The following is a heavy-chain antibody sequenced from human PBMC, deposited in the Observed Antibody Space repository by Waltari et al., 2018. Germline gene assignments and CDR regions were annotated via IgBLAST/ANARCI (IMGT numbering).Heavy chain of an antibody. CDR2: INIEGTVR. CDR1: GFTLRDYW. D-gene: IGHD2-15*01. CDR3: VRDFGGNFDY. V-gene: IGHV3-74*01. Sequence: EVQLVESGGGLLQPGGSLRLSCAASGFTLRDYWMHWVRQVPGKGLVWVSRINIEGTVRSYADSVKGRSTISRDIAKNTLYLQLYSLRGEDTAIYYCVRDFGGNFDYWGQGTLVTVSS. J-gene: IGHJ4*02.